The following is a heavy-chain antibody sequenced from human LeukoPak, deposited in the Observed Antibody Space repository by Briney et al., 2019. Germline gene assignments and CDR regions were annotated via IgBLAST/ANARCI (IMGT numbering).Heavy chain of an antibody. V-gene: IGHV3-33*01. D-gene: IGHD6-25*01. Sequence: GGSLRLSCAASGFIFSSYGMHWVRQAPGKGLEWVAVIWYDGSNKYYADSVKGRFTISRDNSKNTLYLQMNSLRAEDTAVYYCAGSPAAYYFDYWGQGTLVTVSS. J-gene: IGHJ4*02. CDR1: GFIFSSYG. CDR2: IWYDGSNK. CDR3: AGSPAAYYFDY.